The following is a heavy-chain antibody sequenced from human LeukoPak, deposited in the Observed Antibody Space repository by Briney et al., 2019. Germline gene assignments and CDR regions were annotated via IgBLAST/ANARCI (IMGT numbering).Heavy chain of an antibody. CDR3: ARSIVPVASRFDY. J-gene: IGHJ4*02. CDR1: GGSFSSYY. Sequence: PSETLSLTCTVSGGSFSSYYWSWIRQPPGKGLEWIGYINYSGSSNYNPSPKSRVTTSVDTSKNQFSLKLSSVTAADTAVYYCARSIVPVASRFDYWGQGTLVTVSS. V-gene: IGHV4-59*08. CDR2: INYSGSS. D-gene: IGHD2-2*01.